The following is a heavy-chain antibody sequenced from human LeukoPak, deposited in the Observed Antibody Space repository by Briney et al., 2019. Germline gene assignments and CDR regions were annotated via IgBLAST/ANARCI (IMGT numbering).Heavy chain of an antibody. CDR2: INHSGST. D-gene: IGHD5/OR15-5a*01. CDR3: ARHFLLRLVSTPLRY. Sequence: SETLSLTCAVYGGSFSGYYWSWIRQPPGKGLEWIGEINHSGSTNYNPSLKSRVTISVDTSKTQFSVNLTSVTAADTATYYCARHFLLRLVSTPLRYWGQGTLVTVSS. CDR1: GGSFSGYY. V-gene: IGHV4-34*01. J-gene: IGHJ4*02.